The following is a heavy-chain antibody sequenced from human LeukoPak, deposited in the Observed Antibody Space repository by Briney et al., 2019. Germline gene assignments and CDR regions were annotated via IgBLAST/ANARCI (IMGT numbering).Heavy chain of an antibody. CDR3: ARSPTPIYYDSSGYYYVHDY. V-gene: IGHV3-30-3*01. J-gene: IGHJ4*02. CDR1: GFTFSSYA. D-gene: IGHD3-22*01. Sequence: PGRSLRLSCAASGFTFSSYAMHWVRQAPGKGLEWVAVISYDGSNKYYADSVKGRFTISRDNSKNTLYLQMNSLRAEDTAVYYCARSPTPIYYDSSGYYYVHDYWGQGTLVTVSS. CDR2: ISYDGSNK.